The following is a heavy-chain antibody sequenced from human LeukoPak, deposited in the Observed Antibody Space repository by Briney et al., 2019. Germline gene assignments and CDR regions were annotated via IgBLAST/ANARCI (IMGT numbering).Heavy chain of an antibody. CDR1: GGSISTPGYY. CDR3: ARLFSSSWYRGAFDL. J-gene: IGHJ3*01. CDR2: LYHSGST. Sequence: SETLSLTCTVSGGSISTPGYYWGWIRQPPGKGLEWIGSLYHSGSTYYNPSLKSRVTISVDTSKNQFSLKLSSVTAADTAVYYCARLFSSSWYRGAFDLWGQGTMVTVSS. D-gene: IGHD6-13*01. V-gene: IGHV4-39*01.